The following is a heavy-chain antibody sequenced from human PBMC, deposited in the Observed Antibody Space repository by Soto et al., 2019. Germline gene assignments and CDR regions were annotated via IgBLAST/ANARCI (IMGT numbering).Heavy chain of an antibody. D-gene: IGHD4-17*01. CDR2: IFYTGST. CDR3: ARLDYGDSAFDS. V-gene: IGHV4-31*03. Sequence: SETLSLTCSVSGGSINSASYHWSWLRQQPGKGLEFIGYIFYTGSTYYNPSLETRVTISVDTSKNHVSLRLNAVTAADTAVYYCARLDYGDSAFDSWGRGTLVTDSS. J-gene: IGHJ4*02. CDR1: GGSINSASYH.